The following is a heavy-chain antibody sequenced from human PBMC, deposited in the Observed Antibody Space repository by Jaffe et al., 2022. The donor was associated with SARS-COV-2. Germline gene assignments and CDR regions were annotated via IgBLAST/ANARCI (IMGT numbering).Heavy chain of an antibody. CDR1: GFTFSSYG. CDR3: ARDNSMFVGSAFDI. CDR2: IWYDGSNK. J-gene: IGHJ3*02. D-gene: IGHD3-10*02. V-gene: IGHV3-33*01. Sequence: QVQLVESGGGVVQPGRSLRLSCAASGFTFSSYGMHWVRQAPGKGLEWVAVIWYDGSNKYYADSVKGRFTISRDNSKNTLYLQMNSLRAEDTAVYYCARDNSMFVGSAFDIWGQGTMVTVSS.